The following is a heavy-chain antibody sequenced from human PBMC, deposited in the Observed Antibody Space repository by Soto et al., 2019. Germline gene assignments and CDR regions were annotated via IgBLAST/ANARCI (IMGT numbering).Heavy chain of an antibody. Sequence: EAQLVQSGGGLVQPGGSMRLSCAASGFTFSDYWMHWVRQTPGTGLVWVSSIKFDGSRTYYADSVKGRFSISRDNAKSTLYLQMNSLCGEDTALYYCARDEGDAMVRGYDDWGQGTLVTVSS. CDR3: ARDEGDAMVRGYDD. CDR1: GFTFSDYW. J-gene: IGHJ4*02. V-gene: IGHV3-74*01. D-gene: IGHD3-10*01. CDR2: IKFDGSRT.